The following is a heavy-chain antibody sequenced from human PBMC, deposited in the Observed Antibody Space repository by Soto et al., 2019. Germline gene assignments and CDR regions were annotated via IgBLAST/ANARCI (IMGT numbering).Heavy chain of an antibody. CDR3: ARDVSPGRSCLYCDAFDS. D-gene: IGHD2-8*02. CDR2: IRKDGSQR. J-gene: IGHJ3*02. Sequence: EVQLVESGGGLVQPGGSLTLSCAASEFAFSSYWMTWVRQAPGKGLEWVANIRKDGSQRSYLDSVRGRFTISRDNSKNSWYLQMNSLRAEVTARYFGARDVSPGRSCLYCDAFDSWGQGKMVNVSS. V-gene: IGHV3-7*04. CDR1: EFAFSSYW.